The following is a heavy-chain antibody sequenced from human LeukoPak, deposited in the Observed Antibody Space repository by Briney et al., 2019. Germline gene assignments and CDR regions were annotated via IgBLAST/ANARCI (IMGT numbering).Heavy chain of an antibody. V-gene: IGHV3-74*01. CDR1: GFTFSSYW. CDR3: TRDHGLDV. J-gene: IGHJ6*02. Sequence: GGSLRLSCAASGFTFSSYWMSWVRQAPGKGLMWVSQINSDGSASSCADPVKGRCTISRDNAKNMLYLEMNSLRVEDTAVYFCTRDHGLDVWGQGTTVTVSS. CDR2: INSDGSAS.